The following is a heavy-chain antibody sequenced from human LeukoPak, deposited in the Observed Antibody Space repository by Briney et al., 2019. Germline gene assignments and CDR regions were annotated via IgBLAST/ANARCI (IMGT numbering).Heavy chain of an antibody. Sequence: GGSLRLSCAASGFTVSSSYMSWVRQAPGKGLVWVSRINSDGSSTSYADSVKGRFTISRDNAKNTLYLQMNSLRAEDTAVYYCARDPGYGVPWFDPWGQGTLVTVSS. CDR1: GFTVSSSY. CDR2: INSDGSST. CDR3: ARDPGYGVPWFDP. D-gene: IGHD4-17*01. V-gene: IGHV3-74*01. J-gene: IGHJ5*02.